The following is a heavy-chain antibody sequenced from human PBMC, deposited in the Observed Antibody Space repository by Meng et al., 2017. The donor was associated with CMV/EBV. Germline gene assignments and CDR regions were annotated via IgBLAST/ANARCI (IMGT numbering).Heavy chain of an antibody. CDR3: ARSSGWSRFDY. J-gene: IGHJ4*02. CDR1: GYTVTDYY. D-gene: IGHD6-19*01. Sequence: QVQLVPSGAEVKTPGASVKVSCKASGYTVTDYYIHWVRQDSGQWIEWMGWINPNDDTNYAQNFQGRVTMTRDMSINTVYMELSRLTSDDTAVYYCARSSGWSRFDYWGLGTLVTVSS. CDR2: INPNDDT. V-gene: IGHV1-2*02.